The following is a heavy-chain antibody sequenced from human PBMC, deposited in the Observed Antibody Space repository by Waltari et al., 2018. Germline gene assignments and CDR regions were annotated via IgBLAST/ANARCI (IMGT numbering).Heavy chain of an antibody. J-gene: IGHJ4*02. CDR3: ARQNLGIFGVVTLFDY. D-gene: IGHD3-3*01. CDR1: GGSISRSSYS. V-gene: IGHV4-39*01. Sequence: QLQLQESGPGLVKPSETLSLTCTVSGGSISRSSYSWGWIRQPPGKGLEWIGSIYYSGSTYYNPSLKSRVTISVDTSKNQFSLKLSSVTAADTAVYYCARQNLGIFGVVTLFDYWGQGTLVTVSS. CDR2: IYYSGST.